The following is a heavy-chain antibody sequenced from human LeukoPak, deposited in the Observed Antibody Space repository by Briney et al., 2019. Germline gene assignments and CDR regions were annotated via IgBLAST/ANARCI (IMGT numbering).Heavy chain of an antibody. CDR2: IKQDGSEK. CDR1: GFTFSNFW. V-gene: IGHV3-7*01. J-gene: IGHJ4*02. CDR3: ARRDTYYDYVWGSYRSSYYFDY. D-gene: IGHD3-16*02. Sequence: GGSLRLSCAASGFTFSNFWMSWVRQAPGKGLEWVANIKQDGSEKYYVDSVKGRFTISRDNAKNSLYLQMNSLRAEDTAVYYCARRDTYYDYVWGSYRSSYYFDYWGQGTLVTVSS.